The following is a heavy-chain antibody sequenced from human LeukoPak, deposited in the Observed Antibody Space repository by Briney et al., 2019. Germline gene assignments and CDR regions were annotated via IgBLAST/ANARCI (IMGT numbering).Heavy chain of an antibody. CDR3: AKDLWFGELLYGFYFDY. CDR2: VSGSGGST. V-gene: IGHV3-23*01. D-gene: IGHD3-10*01. J-gene: IGHJ4*02. CDR1: GFTFSSYA. Sequence: GGSLRLSCAASGFTFSSYAMSWVRQAPGKGLEWVSAVSGSGGSTYYADSVKGRFTISRDNSKNTLYLQMNSLRAEDTAVYYCAKDLWFGELLYGFYFDYWGQGTLVTVSS.